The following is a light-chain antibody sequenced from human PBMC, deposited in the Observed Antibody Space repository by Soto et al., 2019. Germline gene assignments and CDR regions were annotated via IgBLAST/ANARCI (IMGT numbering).Light chain of an antibody. V-gene: IGKV1-5*03. Sequence: DIQLTQSPSTLSASVGDRVTITCRASQNINSWLAWYQQQPGKTPKLLIYKASSLQSGVPSRFSGTGSGTEFTLTISSLQPEDFATYFCHQYKTYWTFGQGTKVENK. J-gene: IGKJ1*01. CDR2: KAS. CDR3: HQYKTYWT. CDR1: QNINSW.